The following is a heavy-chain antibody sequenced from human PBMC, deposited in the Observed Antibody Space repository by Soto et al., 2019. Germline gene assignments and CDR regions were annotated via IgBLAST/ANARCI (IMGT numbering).Heavy chain of an antibody. CDR2: IYYSGST. Sequence: SETLSLSCTVSGVSISSYYWSWIRQPPGKGLEWIGYIYYSGSTNYNPSLKSRVTISVDTSKNQFSLKLSSVTAADTAVYYCARHVRSFTYYYGSGSTANWFDPWGQGTLVTVSS. CDR1: GVSISSYY. V-gene: IGHV4-59*08. D-gene: IGHD3-10*01. CDR3: ARHVRSFTYYYGSGSTANWFDP. J-gene: IGHJ5*02.